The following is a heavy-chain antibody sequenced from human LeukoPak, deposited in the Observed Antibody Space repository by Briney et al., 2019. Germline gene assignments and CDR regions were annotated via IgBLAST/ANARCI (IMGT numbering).Heavy chain of an antibody. V-gene: IGHV4-39*01. J-gene: IGHJ4*02. D-gene: IGHD3-3*01. Sequence: SETLSLTCTVSGGSISSYYWGCIRQPPGKGLEWIGSIYYSGSTYYNPSLKSRVTISVDTTKNQFSLKLSSVTAADTAVYYCARYYDFWSGDYFDYWGQGTLVTVSS. CDR1: GGSISSYY. CDR3: ARYYDFWSGDYFDY. CDR2: IYYSGST.